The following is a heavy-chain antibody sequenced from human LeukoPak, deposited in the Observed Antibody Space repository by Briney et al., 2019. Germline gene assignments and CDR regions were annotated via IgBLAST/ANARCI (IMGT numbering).Heavy chain of an antibody. J-gene: IGHJ4*02. CDR1: GFTFSSYE. V-gene: IGHV3-48*03. Sequence: GGSLRLSCAASGFTFSSYEMNWVRQAPGKGLEWVSYISSSGSTRYYADSVKGRFTISRDNSKNTLYLQMNSLRAEDTAVYYCAKSSGDFDYWGQGTLVTVSS. CDR3: AKSSGDFDY. CDR2: ISSSGSTR. D-gene: IGHD4-17*01.